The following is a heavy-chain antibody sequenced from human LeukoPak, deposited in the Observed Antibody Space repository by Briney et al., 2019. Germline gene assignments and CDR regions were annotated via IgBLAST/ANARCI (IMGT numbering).Heavy chain of an antibody. Sequence: PGGSLRLSCAASEFTFSLYAMNWVRQDPGKGLEWVSYINDVSGDIHYADSVRGRFTIPRDNAKNTLYLQMNSLRAEDTAGYYCARDTFQPGRIDFWGQGTLVIVSS. CDR2: INDVSGDI. V-gene: IGHV3-21*05. CDR1: EFTFSLYA. D-gene: IGHD1-14*01. J-gene: IGHJ4*02. CDR3: ARDTFQPGRIDF.